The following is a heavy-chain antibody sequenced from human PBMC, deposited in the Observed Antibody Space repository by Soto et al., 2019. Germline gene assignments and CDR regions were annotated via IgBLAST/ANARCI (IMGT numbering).Heavy chain of an antibody. Sequence: PGESLKISCKGSGYSFTSYWIGWVRQMPGKGLEWMGIIYPGDSDTRYSPSFQGQVTISADKSISTAYLQWSSLKASDTAMYYCARYSDYGSGSYGVSLDYWGQGTLVTVSS. CDR2: IYPGDSDT. D-gene: IGHD3-10*01. V-gene: IGHV5-51*01. J-gene: IGHJ4*02. CDR1: GYSFTSYW. CDR3: ARYSDYGSGSYGVSLDY.